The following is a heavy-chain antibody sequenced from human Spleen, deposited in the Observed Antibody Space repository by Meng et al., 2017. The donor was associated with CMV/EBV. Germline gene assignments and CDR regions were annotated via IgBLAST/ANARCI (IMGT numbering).Heavy chain of an antibody. J-gene: IGHJ4*02. CDR2: ISWNSGSI. Sequence: SLKISCAASGFTFDDYAMHWVRQAPGKGLEWVSGISWNSGSIGYADSVKGRFTLSRDNAKNSLYLQMNSLRDEDTALYYCARDSALFDYWVQGTLVTVSS. CDR1: GFTFDDYA. V-gene: IGHV3-9*01. CDR3: ARDSALFDY.